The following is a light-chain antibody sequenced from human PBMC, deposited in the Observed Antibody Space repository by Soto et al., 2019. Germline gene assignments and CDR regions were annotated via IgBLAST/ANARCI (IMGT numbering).Light chain of an antibody. CDR3: QQYDNWPPIT. CDR2: GAS. V-gene: IGKV3-15*01. CDR1: QSVSSY. J-gene: IGKJ5*01. Sequence: IVLTQSPGTLSLSPGERVARSSRASQSVSSYYLTWYQHKPGQAPRLFIYGASTRATGIPARFSGSGSGTEFTLTISSLQSEDFAVYYCQQYDNWPPITFGQGTRLEI.